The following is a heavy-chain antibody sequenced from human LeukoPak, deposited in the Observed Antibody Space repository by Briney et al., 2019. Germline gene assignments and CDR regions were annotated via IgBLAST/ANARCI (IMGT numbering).Heavy chain of an antibody. Sequence: ASVKVSCKASGYTFTGYYMHWVRQAPGQGLEWMGWINPNSGGTNYAQKFQGRVTMTRDTSISTAYMELSRLRSDDTAVYYCARGICSSTSCLTPWGQGTLVTVSS. V-gene: IGHV1-2*02. CDR1: GYTFTGYY. CDR2: INPNSGGT. D-gene: IGHD2-2*01. CDR3: ARGICSSTSCLTP. J-gene: IGHJ5*02.